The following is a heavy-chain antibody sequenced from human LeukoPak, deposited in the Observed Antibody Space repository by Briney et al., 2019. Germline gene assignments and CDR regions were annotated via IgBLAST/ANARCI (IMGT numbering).Heavy chain of an antibody. CDR2: INPNSGGT. D-gene: IGHD3-22*01. J-gene: IGHJ4*02. CDR1: GYTFTGYY. V-gene: IGHV1-2*06. Sequence: GASVKVSCKASGYTFTGYYMHWVRQAPGQGLEWMGRINPNSGGTNYAQKFQGRVTMTRDTSISTAYMELSRLRSDDTAVYYCASSNGYYDSSGYYLYYFDYWGQGTLVTVSS. CDR3: ASSNGYYDSSGYYLYYFDY.